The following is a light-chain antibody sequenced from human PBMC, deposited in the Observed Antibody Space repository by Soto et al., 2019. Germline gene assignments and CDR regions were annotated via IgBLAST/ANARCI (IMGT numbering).Light chain of an antibody. CDR3: QSADSSGTH. J-gene: IGLJ1*01. Sequence: SYELTQPPSVSVSPGQTARITCSGDALPKQYAYWYQQKPGQAPVLVIYKDSERPSGIPERFSGSSSGTTVTLTISGVQAEDEADYYCQSADSSGTHFGTGTKLPS. V-gene: IGLV3-25*03. CDR2: KDS. CDR1: ALPKQY.